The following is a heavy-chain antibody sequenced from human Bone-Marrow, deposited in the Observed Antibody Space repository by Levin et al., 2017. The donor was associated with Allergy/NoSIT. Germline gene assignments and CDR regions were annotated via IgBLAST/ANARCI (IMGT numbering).Heavy chain of an antibody. V-gene: IGHV3-7*01. J-gene: IGHJ4*02. CDR3: ARVVGRYCSGGSCSPGY. CDR2: IKQDGSEK. Sequence: GGSLRLSCAASGFTFSSYWMSWVRQAPGKGLEWVANIKQDGSEKYYVDSVKGRFTISRDNAKNSLYLQMNSLRAEDTAVYYCARVVGRYCSGGSCSPGYWGQGTLVTVSS. CDR1: GFTFSSYW. D-gene: IGHD2-15*01.